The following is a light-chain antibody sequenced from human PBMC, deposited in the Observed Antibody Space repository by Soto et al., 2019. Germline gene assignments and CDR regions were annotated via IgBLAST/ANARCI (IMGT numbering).Light chain of an antibody. CDR1: QDLGNT. CDR3: QQYSDYFT. CDR2: AAS. J-gene: IGKJ3*01. V-gene: IGKV1D-13*01. Sequence: IQLTQSPSSLSASVGDRVTITCRASQDLGNTLAWYQQKPGKAPVLLIYAASTLETGVPSRFSGSGSGTDYTLTISSLQPEDFATYYWQQYSDYFTFGPGTKVDIK.